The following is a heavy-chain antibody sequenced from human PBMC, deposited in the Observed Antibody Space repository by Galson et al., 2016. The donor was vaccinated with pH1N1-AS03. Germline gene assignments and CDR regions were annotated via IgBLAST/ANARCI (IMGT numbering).Heavy chain of an antibody. CDR3: ARGVSAGVDF. CDR1: GYTFTSND. V-gene: IGHV1-8*01. D-gene: IGHD3-10*01. CDR2: MNPNTGIT. J-gene: IGHJ4*02. Sequence: SVKVSCKASGYTFTSNDINWVRQATGQGLEWMGWMNPNTGITGYAQKVQGRVTMTRDISISTAYMELSSLRSEDTAAYFCARGVSAGVDFWGQGTLVTVSS.